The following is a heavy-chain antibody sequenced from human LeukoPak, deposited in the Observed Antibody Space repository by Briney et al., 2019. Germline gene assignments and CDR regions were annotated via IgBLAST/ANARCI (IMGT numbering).Heavy chain of an antibody. CDR3: AREEAAAGTGSY. D-gene: IGHD6-13*01. Sequence: ASVKVSCKASGGTFSSYAISWVRQAPGQGLEWMGIINPSGGSTSYAQRFQGRVTMTRDTSTSTVYMELSSLRSEDTAVYYCAREEAAAGTGSYWGQGTLVTVSS. V-gene: IGHV1-46*01. J-gene: IGHJ4*02. CDR1: GGTFSSYA. CDR2: INPSGGST.